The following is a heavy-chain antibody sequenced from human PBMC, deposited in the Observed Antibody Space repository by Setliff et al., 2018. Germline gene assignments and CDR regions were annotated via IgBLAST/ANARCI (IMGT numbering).Heavy chain of an antibody. CDR2: INQSGNT. J-gene: IGHJ4*02. D-gene: IGHD3-3*01. CDR3: RFWSSYYKNDY. Sequence: SETLSLTCAVSGYSISSGYYWGWIRQPPGKGLEWIAEINQSGNTNYNPSLNSRVSVSVDTPTNQFSLKVFSVTAADTAVYYCRFWSSYYKNDYWAQGTLVTVSS. CDR1: GYSISSGYY. V-gene: IGHV4-38-2*01.